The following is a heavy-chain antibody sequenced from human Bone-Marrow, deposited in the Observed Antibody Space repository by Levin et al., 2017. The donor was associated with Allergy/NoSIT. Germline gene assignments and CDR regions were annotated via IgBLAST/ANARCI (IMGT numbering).Heavy chain of an antibody. CDR1: GFTFSSYG. CDR2: IWNDGSNI. J-gene: IGHJ6*02. CDR3: AREAREIAAGGYYYYGMDV. D-gene: IGHD6-13*01. V-gene: IGHV3-33*01. Sequence: GGSLRLSCVVSGFTFSSYGKHWVRQAPGKGLEWVALIWNDGSNIYYADSVKGRFTISRDNSKNTVYLQLDSLRVEDTAVYYCAREAREIAAGGYYYYGMDVWGQGTTVTVSS.